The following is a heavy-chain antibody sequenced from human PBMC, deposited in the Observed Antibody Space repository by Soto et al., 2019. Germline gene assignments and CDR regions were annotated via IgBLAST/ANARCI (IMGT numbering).Heavy chain of an antibody. D-gene: IGHD6-13*01. CDR1: GYTFTSYG. J-gene: IGHJ5*02. Sequence: QVQLVQSGAEVKKPGASVKVSCKASGYTFTSYGISWVRQAPGQGLEWMGWISAYNGNTNYAQKLHGRVTLTTDTSTSTPYGELSRLRSDDTAVYYCARDSGLVAAAGSNNWFDPCGQASLVTVAS. V-gene: IGHV1-18*01. CDR2: ISAYNGNT. CDR3: ARDSGLVAAAGSNNWFDP.